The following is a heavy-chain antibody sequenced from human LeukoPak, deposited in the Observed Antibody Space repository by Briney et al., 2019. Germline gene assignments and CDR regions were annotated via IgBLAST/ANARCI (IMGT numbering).Heavy chain of an antibody. CDR1: GFTFSSYA. V-gene: IGHV3-23*01. CDR3: AKPYDSSGYYYIDY. D-gene: IGHD3-22*01. CDR2: ISGSGGST. J-gene: IGHJ4*02. Sequence: GGSLRLSCAASGFTFSSYAMSWVRQAPGKGLEWVSAISGSGGSTYYADSVKGRFTISRDNSKNTLYLQMNSLRAEDTAVYYCAKPYDSSGYYYIDYWGQGALVTVSS.